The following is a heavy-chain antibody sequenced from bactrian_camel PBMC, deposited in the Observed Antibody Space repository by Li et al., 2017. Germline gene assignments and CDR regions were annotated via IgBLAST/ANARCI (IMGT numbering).Heavy chain of an antibody. J-gene: IGHJ4*01. CDR2: FCTGGRGT. V-gene: IGHV3-3*01. D-gene: IGHD4*01. CDR1: GPIDSTFS. Sequence: VQLVESGGGSVQAGGSLRVSCVASGPIDSTFSMGWFRQAPGKEREGVAAFCTGGRGTYYAASVKGRFTISRDNANNALYLHMNSLKPGDTAMYHCAAAARYDGGRCLEYVSWGQGTQVT. CDR3: AAAARYDGGRCLEYVS.